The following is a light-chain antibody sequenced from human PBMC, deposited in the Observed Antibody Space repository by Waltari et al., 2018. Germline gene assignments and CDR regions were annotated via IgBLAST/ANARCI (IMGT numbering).Light chain of an antibody. CDR3: QSFDSTLSGSV. V-gene: IGLV1-40*01. CDR1: SSNIGAAYD. J-gene: IGLJ3*02. CDR2: GNN. Sequence: QSVLTQPPSVSGAPGQRVTISCTGSSSNIGAAYDVYWYQQLPGTAPELVRYGNNHRPSGVPDRFSGSKSGTSASLAITGLQANDEADYYCQSFDSTLSGSVFGGGTKLTVL.